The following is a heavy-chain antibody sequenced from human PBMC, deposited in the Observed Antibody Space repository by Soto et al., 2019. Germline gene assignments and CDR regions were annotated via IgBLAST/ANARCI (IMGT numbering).Heavy chain of an antibody. Sequence: GGSLRLSCAASGFTFSSYAMSWVRQAPGKGLEWVSAISGSGGSTYYADSVKGRFTISRDNAKNSLYLQMNSLRADDTAVYYCARVRALAADGMDVWGQGTTVTVSS. CDR3: ARVRALAADGMDV. CDR1: GFTFSSYA. D-gene: IGHD6-19*01. J-gene: IGHJ6*02. V-gene: IGHV3-23*01. CDR2: ISGSGGST.